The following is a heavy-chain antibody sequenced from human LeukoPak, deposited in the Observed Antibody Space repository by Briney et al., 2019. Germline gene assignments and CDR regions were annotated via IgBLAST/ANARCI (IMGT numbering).Heavy chain of an antibody. D-gene: IGHD4-17*01. CDR2: IFSSNNT. V-gene: IGHV3-53*01. Sequence: GGSLRLSCAASGFTVSSNYMSWVRQAPGKGLEWVSIIFSSNNTYYADSVKGRFTISRDNSKNTLYLQMNSLRAEDTAVYYCARAVGYGDYSWFDPWGQGTLVTVSS. CDR3: ARAVGYGDYSWFDP. CDR1: GFTVSSNY. J-gene: IGHJ5*02.